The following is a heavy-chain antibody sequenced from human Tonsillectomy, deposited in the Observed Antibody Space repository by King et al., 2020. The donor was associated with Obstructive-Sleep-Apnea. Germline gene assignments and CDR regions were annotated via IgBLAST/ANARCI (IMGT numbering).Heavy chain of an antibody. D-gene: IGHD2/OR15-2a*01. Sequence: VQLVEAGGGLVQPGGSLRLSCAASGFTFNTDAMHWVRQAPGEGLEWVSTISHSCTNTYYADSVKGRFTISRDNSKNTLYLQMNSLRVEDTAIYYCAKSNHFAYWGQGTLVTVSS. CDR3: AKSNHFAY. CDR2: ISHSCTNT. V-gene: IGHV3-23*04. J-gene: IGHJ4*02. CDR1: GFTFNTDA.